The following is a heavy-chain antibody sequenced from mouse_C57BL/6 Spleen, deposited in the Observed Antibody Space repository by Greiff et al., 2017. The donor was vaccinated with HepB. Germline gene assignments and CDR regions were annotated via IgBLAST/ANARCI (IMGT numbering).Heavy chain of an antibody. D-gene: IGHD1-1*01. CDR2: IDPEDGDT. Sequence: EVQLMESGAELVRPGASVKLSCTASGFNIKDYYMHWVKQRPEQGLEWIGRIDPEDGDTEYAPKFQGKATMTADTSANTAYLQLSSLTSEDTAVYYCTTGAPDGSSYAMDYWGQGTSVTVSS. CDR1: GFNIKDYY. CDR3: TTGAPDGSSYAMDY. V-gene: IGHV14-1*01. J-gene: IGHJ4*01.